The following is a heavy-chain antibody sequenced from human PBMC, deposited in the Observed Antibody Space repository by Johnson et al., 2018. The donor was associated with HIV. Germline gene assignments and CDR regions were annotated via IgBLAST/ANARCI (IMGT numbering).Heavy chain of an antibody. D-gene: IGHD3-9*01. CDR2: IKSKTDGGTT. CDR1: GFTFSSYA. J-gene: IGHJ3*01. V-gene: IGHV3-15*01. Sequence: MLLVESGGGLIQPGGSLRLSCAASGFTFSSYAMSWVRQAPGKGLEWVGRIKSKTDGGTTDYVAPVKGRFTISRDDSKNRMYLQMNSLKTDDTAVYYCTTDWPLRYCDWLFHDAFDVWGQGTVVTVSS. CDR3: TTDWPLRYCDWLFHDAFDV.